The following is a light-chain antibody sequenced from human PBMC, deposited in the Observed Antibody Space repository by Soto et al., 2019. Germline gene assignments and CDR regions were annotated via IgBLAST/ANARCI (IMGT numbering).Light chain of an antibody. V-gene: IGKV3-20*01. CDR1: QSIGSSY. Sequence: ELVLTQSPGTLSLSPGEIATLSCRASQSIGSSYSAWYQQKPGQAPRLLIYGASSRATGIPDRFSGSESGTDFTLTISRLEPEDFAVYSCQQYGSSPYTFGQGTKVDIK. J-gene: IGKJ2*01. CDR2: GAS. CDR3: QQYGSSPYT.